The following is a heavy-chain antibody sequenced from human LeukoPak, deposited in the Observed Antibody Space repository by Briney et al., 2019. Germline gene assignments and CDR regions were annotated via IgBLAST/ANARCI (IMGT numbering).Heavy chain of an antibody. J-gene: IGHJ4*02. D-gene: IGHD3-22*01. Sequence: GGSLRLSCAASGFTFNIYVMSWVRQAPGKGLEWVSSITSSGTGTFYADSVKGRFTISRDNSESTLYLQMNSLRAEDTAVYYCAKDRPNYYDSSGHYYRRNGDYWGQGTLVTVSS. CDR2: ITSSGTGT. CDR3: AKDRPNYYDSSGHYYRRNGDY. CDR1: GFTFNIYV. V-gene: IGHV3-23*01.